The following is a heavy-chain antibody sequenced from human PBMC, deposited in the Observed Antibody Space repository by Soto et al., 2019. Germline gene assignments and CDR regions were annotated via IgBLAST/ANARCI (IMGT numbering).Heavy chain of an antibody. CDR1: GYSFTSYW. CDR3: ARTRPYDFWSGYYFGWFDP. Sequence: GESLKISCKGSGYSFTSYWIGWVRQMPGKGLEWMGIIYPGDSDTRYSPSFQGQVTISADKSISTAYLQWSSLKASDTAMYYCARTRPYDFWSGYYFGWFDPWGQGTLVTVSS. D-gene: IGHD3-3*01. V-gene: IGHV5-51*01. CDR2: IYPGDSDT. J-gene: IGHJ5*02.